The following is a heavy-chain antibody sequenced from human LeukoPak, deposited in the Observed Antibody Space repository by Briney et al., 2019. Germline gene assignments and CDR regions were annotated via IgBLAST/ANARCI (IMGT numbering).Heavy chain of an antibody. D-gene: IGHD5-18*01. CDR3: ARTRKWIQLWLPTEYFDY. J-gene: IGHJ4*02. CDR1: GGSISSSSYY. CDR2: IYYSGST. V-gene: IGHV4-39*01. Sequence: SETLSLTCTVSGGSISSSSYYWGWLRQPPGKGLEWIGNIYYSGSTYYSSSLKSRITISVDTSKNQFSLKLSSVTAADTALYYCARTRKWIQLWLPTEYFDYWGQGTLVTVSS.